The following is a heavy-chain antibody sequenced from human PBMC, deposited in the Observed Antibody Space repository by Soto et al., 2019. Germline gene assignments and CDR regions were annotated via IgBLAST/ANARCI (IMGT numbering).Heavy chain of an antibody. Sequence: GGSLRLSCAVSGFTFSDYYMSWIRQAPGKGLEWVAYISGSGTYTNYADSVKGRFTISRDNAKNSLYLQMNSLRDEDTAVYYCVSDCGVVIPASIGDGYGLDPWGQGTTVTVSS. CDR3: VSDCGVVIPASIGDGYGLDP. J-gene: IGHJ6*02. D-gene: IGHD2-2*01. CDR1: GFTFSDYY. CDR2: ISGSGTYT. V-gene: IGHV3-11*06.